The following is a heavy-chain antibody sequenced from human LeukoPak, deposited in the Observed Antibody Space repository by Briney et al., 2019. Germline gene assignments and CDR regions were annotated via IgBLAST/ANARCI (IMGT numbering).Heavy chain of an antibody. CDR3: ARGGGEWALLRRVWDNWFDP. V-gene: IGHV4-59*01. Sequence: SETLSLTCTVSGGSISSYYWSWIRQPPGKGLEWIGYIYYSGSTNYNPSLKSQVTISVDTSKNQFSLKLSSVTAADTAVYYCARGGGEWALLRRVWDNWFDPWGQGTLVTVSS. CDR1: GGSISSYY. D-gene: IGHD1-26*01. CDR2: IYYSGST. J-gene: IGHJ5*02.